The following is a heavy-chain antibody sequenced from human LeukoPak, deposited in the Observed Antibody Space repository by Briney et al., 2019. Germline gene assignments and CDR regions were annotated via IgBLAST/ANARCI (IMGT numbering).Heavy chain of an antibody. CDR1: GFTFSTYS. CDR2: ISSSSTYK. CDR3: ARDLTAVTTAYFQH. V-gene: IGHV3-21*03. D-gene: IGHD4-17*01. Sequence: PGESLGHSCAASGFTFSTYSMNWVRQPPGKGLEWVASISSSSTYKYYADSEKGRFIISRDNAKNSLYLQVNTLRAEDTAVYYGARDLTAVTTAYFQHWGQGTLVTVSS. J-gene: IGHJ1*01.